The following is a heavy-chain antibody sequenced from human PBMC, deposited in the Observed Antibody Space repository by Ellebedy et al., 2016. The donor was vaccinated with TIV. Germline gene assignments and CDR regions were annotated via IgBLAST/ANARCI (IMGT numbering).Heavy chain of an antibody. CDR2: MTGSGGTI. CDR3: AKGVVRGVSASGLDV. J-gene: IGHJ6*01. CDR1: GFRFIDFA. D-gene: IGHD3-10*01. Sequence: GGSLRLSCATSGFRFIDFAMAWVRHTPGKGLECVAAMTGSGGTINYAASVKGRFVMSRDDFQNMIVLEMTSLRVEDTAVYYCAKGVVRGVSASGLDVWGQGTTVTVSS. V-gene: IGHV3-23*01.